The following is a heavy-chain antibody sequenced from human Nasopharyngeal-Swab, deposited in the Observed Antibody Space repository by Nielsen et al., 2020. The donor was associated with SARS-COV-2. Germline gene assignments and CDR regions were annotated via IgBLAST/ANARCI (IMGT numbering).Heavy chain of an antibody. J-gene: IGHJ6*02. Sequence: GESLKISCAASGFTVNTNYMTWVRQAQGKGLEWVSVIYSSGITHYADSVKGRFTISRDNSKNTLYLQMNSLRAEDTALYHCATWGIAVADYYYGMDVWGQGTTVTVSS. CDR3: ATWGIAVADYYYGMDV. CDR1: GFTVNTNY. D-gene: IGHD6-19*01. CDR2: IYSSGIT. V-gene: IGHV3-66*01.